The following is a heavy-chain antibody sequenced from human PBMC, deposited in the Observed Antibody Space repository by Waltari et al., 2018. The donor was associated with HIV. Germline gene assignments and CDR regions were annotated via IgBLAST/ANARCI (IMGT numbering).Heavy chain of an antibody. Sequence: DVQLLESGGGLVEPGGSLRLSCEAPGFPFSSYAMNWVRQAPGKGLEWVSTINGGGHTTYYADSVEGRFTTSRDDSKNTLSLQMSSLRAEDTAIYYCAKVGLYFGDYFDSWGQGTLVAVSS. V-gene: IGHV3-23*01. CDR3: AKVGLYFGDYFDS. D-gene: IGHD4-17*01. CDR2: INGGGHTT. CDR1: GFPFSSYA. J-gene: IGHJ4*02.